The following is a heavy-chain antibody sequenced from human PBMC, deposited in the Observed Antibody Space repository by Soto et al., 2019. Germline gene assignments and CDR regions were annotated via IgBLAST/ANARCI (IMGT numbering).Heavy chain of an antibody. CDR3: AKDIGVGGADIFDF. CDR2: ISWNSGSI. Sequence: GGSLRLSCVASGFTFDDYAMNWVRQGPGKGLEWVSGISWNSGSIAYAESVKGRFTISRDNAKNSLYLQMTSLRVEDTAFYYCAKDIGVGGADIFDFRGRGTLVTVSS. J-gene: IGHJ4*02. CDR1: GFTFDDYA. D-gene: IGHD1-26*01. V-gene: IGHV3-9*01.